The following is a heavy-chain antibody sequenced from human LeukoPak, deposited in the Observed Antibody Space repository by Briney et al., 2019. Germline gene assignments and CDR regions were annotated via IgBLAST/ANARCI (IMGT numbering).Heavy chain of an antibody. J-gene: IGHJ4*02. CDR2: IRYDGSNK. Sequence: PGGSLRLSCAASGFTFSSYGMHWVRQAPGKGLEWVAFIRYDGSNKYYADSVKGRFTISRDNSKNTLYLQMNSLRAEDTAVYYCAKDRDDYAWGTYFDYWGQGTLVTVSS. V-gene: IGHV3-30*02. D-gene: IGHD3-16*01. CDR1: GFTFSSYG. CDR3: AKDRDDYAWGTYFDY.